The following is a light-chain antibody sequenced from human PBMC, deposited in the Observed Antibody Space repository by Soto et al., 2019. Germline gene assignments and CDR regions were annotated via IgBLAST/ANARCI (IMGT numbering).Light chain of an antibody. Sequence: DIVMTQSPDSLAVSLCERATINCKSSQSVLYSSNNKNYLPWYQQNPGQPPNLRIYWSPTRESGVPDRFSGSGAGADFTLTISSLQAEDVAVYYCQQYYSTPRTFGQWTKVEIK. J-gene: IGKJ1*01. CDR1: QSVLYSSNNKNY. V-gene: IGKV4-1*01. CDR2: WSP. CDR3: QQYYSTPRT.